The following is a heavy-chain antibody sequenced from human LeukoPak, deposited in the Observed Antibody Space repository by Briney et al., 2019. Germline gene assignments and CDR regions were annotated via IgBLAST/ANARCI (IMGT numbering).Heavy chain of an antibody. J-gene: IGHJ6*02. V-gene: IGHV3-7*01. CDR3: ARDWPIVVVPAASYYGMDV. Sequence: GGSLRLSCAASGFTFSSYWMSWVRQAPGKGLEWVANIKQDGSEKYYVDSVKGRFTISRDNAKNSLYLQMNSLRVEGTAVYYCARDWPIVVVPAASYYGMDVWGQGTTVTVSS. CDR1: GFTFSSYW. D-gene: IGHD2-2*01. CDR2: IKQDGSEK.